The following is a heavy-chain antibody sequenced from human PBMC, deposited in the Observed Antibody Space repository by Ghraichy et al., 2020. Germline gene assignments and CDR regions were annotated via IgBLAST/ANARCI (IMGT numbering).Heavy chain of an antibody. J-gene: IGHJ6*02. Sequence: GGSLRLSCVGSGFTLSSYSINWVRQSPGKGLEWIAYITSSSRTISYADSVKGRFTISRDNAQNSLYLQMSSLRDEDTAVYYCARGSKVVRFYYYDGMDVWGQGTTVTVSS. CDR1: GFTLSSYS. CDR2: ITSSSRTI. D-gene: IGHD4-23*01. V-gene: IGHV3-48*02. CDR3: ARGSKVVRFYYYDGMDV.